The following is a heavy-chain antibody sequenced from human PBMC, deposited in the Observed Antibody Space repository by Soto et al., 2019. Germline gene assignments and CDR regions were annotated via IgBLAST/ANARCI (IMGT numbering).Heavy chain of an antibody. V-gene: IGHV3-48*02. CDR1: GFTFSSYS. CDR2: ISSSSSST. Sequence: SLRLSCAASGFTFSSYSMNWVRQAPGKGLEWVSSISSSSSSTYYADSVKGRFTISRDNAKNTLYLQMNSLRDEDTAVYYCAKEVHGDYARDYWGQGTLVTVSS. J-gene: IGHJ4*02. CDR3: AKEVHGDYARDY. D-gene: IGHD4-17*01.